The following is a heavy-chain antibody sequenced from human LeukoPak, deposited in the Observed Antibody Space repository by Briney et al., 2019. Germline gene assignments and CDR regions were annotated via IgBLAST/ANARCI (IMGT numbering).Heavy chain of an antibody. V-gene: IGHV4-4*07. D-gene: IGHD3-10*01. CDR3: ARDLSGSLYFDY. CDR2: LYISGST. J-gene: IGHJ4*02. CDR1: GASISSYY. Sequence: SETLSLTCTVSGASISSYYYNWIRRTAGRGLEWIGRLYISGSTDYNPSLKSRATISVDTSNNQFSLNLNSVTAADTAVYFCARDLSGSLYFDYWGQGVLVTVSS.